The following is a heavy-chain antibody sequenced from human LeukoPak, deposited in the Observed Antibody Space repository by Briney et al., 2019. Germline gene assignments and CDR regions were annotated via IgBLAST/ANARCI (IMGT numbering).Heavy chain of an antibody. CDR2: IIPIFGTA. CDR3: ATNVDTAMVPFDY. D-gene: IGHD5-18*01. CDR1: GGTFSSYA. Sequence: SVKVSCKASGGTFSSYAISWLRQAPGQGLEWMGGIIPIFGTANYAQKFQDRVTITTDGSTSTAYMELSSLRSEDTAVYYCATNVDTAMVPFDYWGQGTLVTVSS. V-gene: IGHV1-69*05. J-gene: IGHJ4*02.